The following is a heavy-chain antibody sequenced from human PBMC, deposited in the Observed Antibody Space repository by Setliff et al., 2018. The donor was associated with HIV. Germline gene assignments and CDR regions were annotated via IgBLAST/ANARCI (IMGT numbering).Heavy chain of an antibody. CDR3: ASTSSTKTLPDAFDI. CDR1: GYTFTSYG. V-gene: IGHV1-18*01. CDR2: ISVYSGNT. Sequence: ASVKVSCKASGYTFTSYGISWVRQAPGQGLEWVRWISVYSGNTNYAQKLQGRVTLTTDTSTSTAYMELRSLRFDDTAVYYCASTSSTKTLPDAFDIWGQGTMVTVSS. J-gene: IGHJ3*02. D-gene: IGHD2-2*01.